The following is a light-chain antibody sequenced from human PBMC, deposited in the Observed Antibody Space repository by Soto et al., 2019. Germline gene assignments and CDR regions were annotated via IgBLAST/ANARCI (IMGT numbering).Light chain of an antibody. CDR2: GAS. V-gene: IGKV1-9*01. CDR3: QQVHDYPIT. J-gene: IGKJ4*01. CDR1: QDISHY. Sequence: DIQMTQSPSSLSASVGDTVTITCQASQDISHYLNWYQQKPGKAPKVLIYGASTLQSGVPPRFGGSGSGTAFTLTISSLQPEDFANYFCQQVHDYPITFGGGTKVEIK.